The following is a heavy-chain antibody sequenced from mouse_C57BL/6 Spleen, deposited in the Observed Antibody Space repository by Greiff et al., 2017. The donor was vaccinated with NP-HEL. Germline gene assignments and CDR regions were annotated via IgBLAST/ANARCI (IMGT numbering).Heavy chain of an antibody. CDR3: GRSYDGYYFDG. CDR2: INPGSGGT. J-gene: IGHJ2*01. CDR1: GYAFTNYL. V-gene: IGHV1-54*01. D-gene: IGHD2-3*01. Sequence: QVQLQQSGAELVRPGTSVKVSCKASGYAFTNYLIEWVKQRPGQGLEWIGVINPGSGGTNYNEKFKGKATLTADKSSSTAYMQLSSLTSEDSAVYFCGRSYDGYYFDGWGQGTTLTVAS.